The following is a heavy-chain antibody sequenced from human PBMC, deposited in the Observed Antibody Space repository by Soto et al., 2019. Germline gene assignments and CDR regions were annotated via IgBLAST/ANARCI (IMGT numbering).Heavy chain of an antibody. J-gene: IGHJ3*01. CDR3: VRGVHLTAADAFDV. CDR2: IYAGDSDT. CDR1: GYSFTTYW. V-gene: IGHV5-51*01. Sequence: PGESLKISCKGYGYSFTTYWIGWVRQMPGKGLEWMGIIYAGDSDTRYSPSFQGQVTISVDKSISTAYLQWSSLKASDTAMYYCVRGVHLTAADAFDVWGQGTVVTVSS. D-gene: IGHD1-1*01.